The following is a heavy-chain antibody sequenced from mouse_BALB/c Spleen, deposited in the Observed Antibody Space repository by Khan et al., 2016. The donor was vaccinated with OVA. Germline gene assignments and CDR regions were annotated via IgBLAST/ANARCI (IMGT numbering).Heavy chain of an antibody. Sequence: QIQLVQSGPELKKPGETVKISCKASGYTFTNHGMNWVKQSPGKGLKWMGWINTYTGEPTYADDFKGRFAFSLETSARTAYLQINNLKYEDTATYFSPTPPDFAYAMDYWGQGTSVTVSS. CDR1: GYTFTNHG. CDR2: INTYTGEP. CDR3: PTPPDFAYAMDY. V-gene: IGHV9-3-1*01. J-gene: IGHJ4*01. D-gene: IGHD6-1*01.